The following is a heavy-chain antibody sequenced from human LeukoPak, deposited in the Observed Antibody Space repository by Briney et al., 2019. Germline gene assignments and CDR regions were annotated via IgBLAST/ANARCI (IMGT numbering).Heavy chain of an antibody. J-gene: IGHJ6*02. CDR1: GFTFSSYG. D-gene: IGHD4-17*01. Sequence: GGSLRLSCAASGFTFSSYGMHWVRQAPGKGLEWVAFIRYDGSNKYYADSVKGRFTISRDNSTNTLYLHMNSLRVEDAAVYYCALLRDYGDDRPTNNYYYYAMDVWGQGTTVTVSS. CDR2: IRYDGSNK. V-gene: IGHV3-30*02. CDR3: ALLRDYGDDRPTNNYYYYAMDV.